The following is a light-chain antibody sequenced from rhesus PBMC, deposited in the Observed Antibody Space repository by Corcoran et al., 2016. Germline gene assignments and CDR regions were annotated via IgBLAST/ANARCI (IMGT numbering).Light chain of an antibody. Sequence: DIQMTQSPSSLSASVGDTVTITCRASQSISSWLAWYQQKPGKALKLLCDKASTLQSGVPSRFSGIGSWTDFTLTIRSLQSEDFATYYCQQYTTSPYSFGQGTKVEIK. J-gene: IGKJ2*01. CDR3: QQYTTSPYS. CDR1: QSISSW. CDR2: KAS. V-gene: IGKV1-22*01.